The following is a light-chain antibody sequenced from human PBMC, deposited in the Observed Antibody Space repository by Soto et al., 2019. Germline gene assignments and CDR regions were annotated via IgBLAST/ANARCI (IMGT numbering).Light chain of an antibody. CDR3: QQYIAYPHT. CDR2: DAS. CDR1: QGITTA. J-gene: IGKJ2*01. V-gene: IGKV1-13*02. Sequence: IQLTQSPSSLSASVGDRVTITCRASQGITTALAWYQQTPGKPPKVLIFDASSLESGVPSRFSGSGSGTDFTLTISSLQPEDFASYFCQQYIAYPHTFGQGTKLEIK.